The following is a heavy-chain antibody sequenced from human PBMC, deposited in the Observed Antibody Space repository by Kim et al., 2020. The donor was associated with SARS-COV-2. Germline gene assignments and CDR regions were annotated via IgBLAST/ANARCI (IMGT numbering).Heavy chain of an antibody. D-gene: IGHD4-17*01. CDR2: ISGSGSST. CDR3: AKENSGDYVYHFGL. CDR1: GFTFSNYA. V-gene: IGHV3-23*01. J-gene: IGHJ1*01. Sequence: GGSLRLSCAASGFTFSNYAMSWVRQAPGKGLEWVSDISGSGSSTYYADSVKGRFTISRDNSKNTLYLQMNSLRAEDTAVYYCAKENSGDYVYHFGLWGQGDQGTVSS.